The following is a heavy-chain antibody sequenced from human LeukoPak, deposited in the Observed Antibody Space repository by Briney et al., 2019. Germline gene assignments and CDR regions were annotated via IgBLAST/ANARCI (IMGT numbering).Heavy chain of an antibody. CDR3: ASKLTTGY. CDR1: GLTVSSNY. Sequence: GGSLRLSCVVSGLTVSSNYMSWVRQAPGKGLEWVSVIYSGGTTNYADSVKGRFLVYRDNSKNTLYLQMNSLRAEDTAVYYCASKLTTGYWGQGTLVTVSS. CDR2: IYSGGTT. V-gene: IGHV3-66*01. J-gene: IGHJ4*02. D-gene: IGHD4-17*01.